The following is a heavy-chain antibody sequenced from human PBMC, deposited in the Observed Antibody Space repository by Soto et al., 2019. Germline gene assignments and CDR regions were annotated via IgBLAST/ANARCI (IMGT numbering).Heavy chain of an antibody. V-gene: IGHV4-4*02. D-gene: IGHD2-2*01. Sequence: QVQLQESGPGLVKPSGTLSLTCAVSGGSISSSNWWSWVRQPPGKGLEWIGEIYHSGSTNYNPSLKGRGTISVDKSKNQFSLKLSAVTAADTAVYYGAREPWRCSSTSCYEHYYYGLGVWGQGTTVTVSS. CDR1: GGSISSSNW. J-gene: IGHJ6*02. CDR2: IYHSGST. CDR3: AREPWRCSSTSCYEHYYYGLGV.